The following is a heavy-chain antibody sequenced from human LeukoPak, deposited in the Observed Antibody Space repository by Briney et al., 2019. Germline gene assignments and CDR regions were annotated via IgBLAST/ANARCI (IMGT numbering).Heavy chain of an antibody. CDR2: INPSGGGT. V-gene: IGHV1-46*01. Sequence: GASVKVSCKASGYTFTSYYMHWVRQAPGQGREWMGIINPSGGGTSYAQKFQGRVTMTRDTSTSTVYMELSSLRSEDTAVYYCARDPGGSAAFNWFDPWGQGTLVTVSS. J-gene: IGHJ5*02. CDR3: ARDPGGSAAFNWFDP. CDR1: GYTFTSYY. D-gene: IGHD6-13*01.